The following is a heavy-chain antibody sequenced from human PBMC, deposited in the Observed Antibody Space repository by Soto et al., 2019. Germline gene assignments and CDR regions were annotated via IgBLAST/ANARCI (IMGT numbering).Heavy chain of an antibody. CDR2: ISYDGSNK. Sequence: QVQLVESGGGVVQPGRSLRLSCAASGFTFSSYGMHWVRQAPGKGLDWVAVISYDGSNKYYADSVKGRFTISRDNSKNTLYLQMNSLRAEDTAVYYCAKGFYDFWSGYSRDYYYYGMDVWGQGTTVTVSS. D-gene: IGHD3-3*01. J-gene: IGHJ6*02. CDR1: GFTFSSYG. V-gene: IGHV3-30*18. CDR3: AKGFYDFWSGYSRDYYYYGMDV.